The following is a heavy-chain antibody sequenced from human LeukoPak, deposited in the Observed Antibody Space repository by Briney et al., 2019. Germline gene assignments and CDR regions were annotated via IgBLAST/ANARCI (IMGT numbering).Heavy chain of an antibody. CDR1: GYTFTSYG. J-gene: IGHJ4*02. CDR3: AVGGYSRGDDY. Sequence: ASVKVSCKASGYTFTSYGISWVRQAPGQGLEWMGWISAYNGNTNYAQKFQGRVTMTRNTSISTAYMELSSLRSEDTAVYYCAVGGYSRGDDYWGQGTLVTVSS. D-gene: IGHD5-18*01. CDR2: ISAYNGNT. V-gene: IGHV1-18*04.